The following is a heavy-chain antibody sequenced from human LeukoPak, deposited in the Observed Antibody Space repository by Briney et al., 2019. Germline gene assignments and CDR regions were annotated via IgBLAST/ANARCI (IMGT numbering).Heavy chain of an antibody. CDR2: INPNSGGT. J-gene: IGHJ3*02. D-gene: IGHD4-17*01. V-gene: IGHV1-2*02. CDR3: AREGVGPTVFDAFDI. Sequence: GASVKVSCKASGYTFTGYYMHWVRQAPGQGLEWMGWINPNSGGTNYAQKFQGRVTMTRDTSISTAYMELSSLRSEDTAVYYCAREGVGPTVFDAFDIWGQGTMVTVSS. CDR1: GYTFTGYY.